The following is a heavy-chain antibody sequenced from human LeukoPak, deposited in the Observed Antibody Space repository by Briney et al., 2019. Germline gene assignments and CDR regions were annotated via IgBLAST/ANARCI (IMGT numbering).Heavy chain of an antibody. CDR2: INGRDNGT. CDR3: AKDLGDSGPTPDSDY. Sequence: GGSLRLSCAASGLTFSIYAMTWVRQGPGKGLELVSGINGRDNGTWYADSVKGRFTISRDNSKNTLYLQMNSLRAEDTSVYYCAKDLGDSGPTPDSDYWGQGTLVTVSS. V-gene: IGHV3-23*01. CDR1: GLTFSIYA. J-gene: IGHJ4*02. D-gene: IGHD1-26*01.